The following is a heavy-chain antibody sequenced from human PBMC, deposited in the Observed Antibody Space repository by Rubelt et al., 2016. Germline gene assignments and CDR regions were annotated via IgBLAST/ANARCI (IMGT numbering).Heavy chain of an antibody. Sequence: QVHLVQSGAEMREPGSSVKVSCKVSGYTLTELSMHWVRQAPGQRLEWMGWINAGNGNTKYSQKFQGRVTITRDTSASTAYMELSSLRSEDTAIYYCATGYSSGWYVAYWGQGTLVTVSS. CDR3: ATGYSSGWYVAY. CDR1: GYTLTELS. D-gene: IGHD6-19*01. V-gene: IGHV1-3*01. CDR2: INAGNGNT. J-gene: IGHJ4*02.